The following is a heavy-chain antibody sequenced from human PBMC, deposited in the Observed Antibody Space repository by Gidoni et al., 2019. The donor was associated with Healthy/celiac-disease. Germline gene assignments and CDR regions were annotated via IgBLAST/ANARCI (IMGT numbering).Heavy chain of an antibody. V-gene: IGHV4-59*01. CDR2: IYYSGST. CDR3: ARSPLGGPMYQLRPPGPYYYYMDV. J-gene: IGHJ6*03. Sequence: QVQLQESGPGLVKPSETLSLTCTVSGGSISSYYWSWIRQPPGKGLEWIGYIYYSGSTNYNPSLKSRVTISVDTSKNQFSLKLSSVTAADTAVYYCARSPLGGPMYQLRPPGPYYYYMDVWGKGTTVTVSS. D-gene: IGHD2-2*01. CDR1: GGSISSYY.